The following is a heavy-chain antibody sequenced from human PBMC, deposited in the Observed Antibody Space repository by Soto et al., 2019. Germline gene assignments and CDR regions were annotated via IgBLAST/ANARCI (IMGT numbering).Heavy chain of an antibody. CDR3: ARATSVDAY. CDR2: IKQDGSEK. D-gene: IGHD5-12*01. V-gene: IGHV3-7*01. J-gene: IGHJ4*02. CDR1: ESAFSAIW. Sequence: EVQLVESGGDLVQPGGPRSLPFAAPESAFSAIWMSWVRQAPGKGLEGVANIKQDGSEKYYVDSVKGRFTISRDNAKNSLYLQMNSLRVEDTAVYYCARATSVDAYWGQGTLVTVSS.